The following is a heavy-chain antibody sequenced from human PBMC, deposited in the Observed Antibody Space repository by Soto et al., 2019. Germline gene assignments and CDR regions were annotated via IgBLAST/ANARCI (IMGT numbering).Heavy chain of an antibody. J-gene: IGHJ4*02. D-gene: IGHD2-8*01. CDR3: ARLRRGVLYFDY. CDR1: GGSISSGDYY. Sequence: HVQLQESGPGLVKPSQTLSLTCTVSGGSISSGDYYWSWIRQPPGKGLEWIGYIYYSGSTYYNPSLKRRVTISVDTSKNQFSRKLSSVTAADTAVYYCARLRRGVLYFDYWGQGTLVTVSS. CDR2: IYYSGST. V-gene: IGHV4-30-4*01.